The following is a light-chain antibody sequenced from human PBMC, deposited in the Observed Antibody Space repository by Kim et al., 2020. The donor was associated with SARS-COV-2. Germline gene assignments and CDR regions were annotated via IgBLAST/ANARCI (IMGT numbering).Light chain of an antibody. J-gene: IGLJ3*02. V-gene: IGLV3-1*01. CDR3: QASDIFTACA. CDR2: QDA. CDR1: KLGDKY. Sequence: VSPGQKTSSTCSGDKLGDKYTDWYQQKPGQSPVLVIYQDAKRPSGIPARLSGSNSGNTATLTISGTQAMDEADYYCQASDIFTACAFGGGTKLTVL.